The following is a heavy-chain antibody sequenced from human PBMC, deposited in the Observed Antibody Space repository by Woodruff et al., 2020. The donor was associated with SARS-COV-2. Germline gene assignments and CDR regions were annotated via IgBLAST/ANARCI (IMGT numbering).Heavy chain of an antibody. V-gene: IGHV1-69*01. CDR2: LITIFGTA. Sequence: MGGLITIFGTANYAQKFQGRVTITADESTSTAYMELSSRRSEDTAVYYCARDQSLTYYYDSSGFDYWGQGTLVTVSS. J-gene: IGHJ4*02. D-gene: IGHD3-22*01. CDR3: ARDQSLTYYYDSSGFDY.